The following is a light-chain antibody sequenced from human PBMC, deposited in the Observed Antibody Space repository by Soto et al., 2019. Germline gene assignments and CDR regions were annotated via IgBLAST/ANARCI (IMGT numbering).Light chain of an antibody. J-gene: IGKJ2*01. CDR2: GAS. CDR3: QQYGISNS. Sequence: EIVLTQSPGTLSLSPGARATLSCRASQSVSSSYLAWYQQKPGQAPRLHIYGASSRATGIPDRFSGSGSGTDFTLTISRLEPAVYAVSYCQQYGISNSFGQGTKLEIK. V-gene: IGKV3-20*01. CDR1: QSVSSSY.